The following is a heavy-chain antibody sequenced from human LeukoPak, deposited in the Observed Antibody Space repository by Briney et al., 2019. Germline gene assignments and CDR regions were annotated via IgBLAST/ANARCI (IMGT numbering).Heavy chain of an antibody. CDR2: ISGSGGST. Sequence: GGFLRLSCAASGFTFSSYAMSWVRQAPGKGLEWVSAISGSGGSTYYADSVKGRFTISRDNSKNTLYLQMNSLRAEDTAVYYCAKDQWELQAGWFDPWGQGTLVTVSS. D-gene: IGHD1-26*01. CDR3: AKDQWELQAGWFDP. V-gene: IGHV3-23*01. CDR1: GFTFSSYA. J-gene: IGHJ5*02.